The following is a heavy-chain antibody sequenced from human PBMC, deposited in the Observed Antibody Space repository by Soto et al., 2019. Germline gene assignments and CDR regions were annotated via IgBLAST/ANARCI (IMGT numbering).Heavy chain of an antibody. CDR1: GYSFTSYW. V-gene: IGHV5-10-1*01. D-gene: IGHD2-2*01. J-gene: IGHJ6*02. CDR3: ARHPQYCSSTSCYGMDV. Sequence: PGESLKISCKGSGYSFTSYWISWVRQMPGKGLEWMGRIDPSDSYTNYSPSFQGHVTISADKSISTAYLQWSSLKASDTAMYYFARHPQYCSSTSCYGMDVWGQGTTVTVSS. CDR2: IDPSDSYT.